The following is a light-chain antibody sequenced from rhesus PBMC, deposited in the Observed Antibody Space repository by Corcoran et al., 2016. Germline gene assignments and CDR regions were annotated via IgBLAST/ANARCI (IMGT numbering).Light chain of an antibody. J-gene: IGKJ4*01. CDR2: KPS. CDR3: QHGYGTPLT. CDR1: ENVNNY. V-gene: IGKV1-74*01. Sequence: DIQMTQSPSSLSASVGDRVTITCRASENVNNYLTWYQQKPGKAPKLLIYKPSTLQSGVPSRFSGSGSGTDYTVTISSLQPEDVATYYCQHGYGTPLTFGGGTKVELK.